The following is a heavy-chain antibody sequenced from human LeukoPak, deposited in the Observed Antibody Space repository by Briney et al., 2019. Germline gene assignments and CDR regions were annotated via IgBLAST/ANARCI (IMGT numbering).Heavy chain of an antibody. V-gene: IGHV4-31*03. CDR1: GDSISSRGYS. CDR3: ARDVVLTASPDAFDI. J-gene: IGHJ3*02. D-gene: IGHD2-21*02. Sequence: NTSQTLSLPCSVSGDSISSRGYSWTWIRQPPGKGLEWIGCISYSGDAFYNPSLKSRVTISVDASKNQFSLKLTSVTAADTAVYFCARDVVLTASPDAFDIWGEGTLVTVSS. CDR2: ISYSGDA.